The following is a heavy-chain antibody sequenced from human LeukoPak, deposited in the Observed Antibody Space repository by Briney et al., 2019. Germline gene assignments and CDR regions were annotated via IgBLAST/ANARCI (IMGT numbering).Heavy chain of an antibody. Sequence: GGSLRLSCAASGFTFSSYAMTWVRQAPGKGLEWVSAISGSGGGTYYADSVTGRFTISRDNSRNTLYLQMNSLGAEDTAVYYCVRDSSGYAEFDYWGQGTLVTVFS. CDR3: VRDSSGYAEFDY. J-gene: IGHJ4*02. V-gene: IGHV3-23*01. CDR1: GFTFSSYA. D-gene: IGHD3-22*01. CDR2: ISGSGGGT.